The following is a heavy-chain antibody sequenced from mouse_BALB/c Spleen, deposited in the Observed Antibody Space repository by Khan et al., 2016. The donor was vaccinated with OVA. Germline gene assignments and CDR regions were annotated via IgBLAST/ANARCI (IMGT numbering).Heavy chain of an antibody. V-gene: IGHV1-7*01. J-gene: IGHJ2*01. CDR2: INPTSGYT. CDR1: GYTFSSYW. CDR3: ARDRIDY. Sequence: QVQLQQSGAEQAKPGASVKMSCKTSGYTFSSYWMHWIKQRPGQGLEWIGYINPTSGYTEYNEKFKDKATLSADKSSSTAYMQLTSLTSEDSAVYYCARDRIDYRGQGTTLTVSS.